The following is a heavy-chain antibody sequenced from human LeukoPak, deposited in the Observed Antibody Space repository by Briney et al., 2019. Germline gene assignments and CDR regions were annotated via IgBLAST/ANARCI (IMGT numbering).Heavy chain of an antibody. CDR3: ARAGWDSSGWNERPLDY. V-gene: IGHV3-11*01. D-gene: IGHD6-19*01. CDR1: GFTFRVDY. Sequence: SLRLSCAASGFTFRVDYMRCIRHAPREGLERVSYISSSGSTIYYADSLKGRFPISRNNAKNTLYLQMNSRRAGDPAVYYFARAGWDSSGWNERPLDYWGQGTLVTVSS. J-gene: IGHJ4*02. CDR2: ISSSGSTI.